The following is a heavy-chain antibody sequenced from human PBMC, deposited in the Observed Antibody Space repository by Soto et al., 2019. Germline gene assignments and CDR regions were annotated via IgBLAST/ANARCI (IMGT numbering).Heavy chain of an antibody. CDR2: IKSKTDGGTT. D-gene: IGHD2-21*02. V-gene: IGHV3-15*01. CDR3: TTESLTYYYGMDV. J-gene: IGHJ6*02. CDR1: GFTFSNAW. Sequence: GSLSLSCAASGFTFSNAWMSWVRQAPGKGLEWVGRIKSKTDGGTTDYAAPVKGRFTISRDDSKNTLYLQMNSLKTEDTAVYYCTTESLTYYYGMDVWGQGTTVTVSS.